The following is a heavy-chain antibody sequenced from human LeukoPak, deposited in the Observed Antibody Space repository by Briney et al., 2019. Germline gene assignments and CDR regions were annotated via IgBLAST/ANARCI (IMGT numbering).Heavy chain of an antibody. Sequence: PSGTLSLTCAVPGVSISSSEWWIWVRQPPGQGLEWIGEIHRDGRTRYNPSLKSRVTMSMDYSKNQFSLSVTSVTAADTAIYYCGKTDIYFNPIDYWGPGSLVTVSS. J-gene: IGHJ4*02. D-gene: IGHD3-9*01. CDR1: GVSISSSEW. V-gene: IGHV4-4*02. CDR3: GKTDIYFNPIDY. CDR2: IHRDGRT.